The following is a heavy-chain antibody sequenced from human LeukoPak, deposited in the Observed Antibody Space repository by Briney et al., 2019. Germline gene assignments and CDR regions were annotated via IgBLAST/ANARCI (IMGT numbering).Heavy chain of an antibody. CDR3: ARGGRWIQLWLDY. V-gene: IGHV3-30*03. D-gene: IGHD5-18*01. CDR1: GFTFSSYG. J-gene: IGHJ4*02. Sequence: GGSLRLSCAASGFTFSSYGMHWVRQAPGKGLEWVAVISYDGSDKYYADSVKGRFTISRDNSKNTLYLQMNSLRAEDTAVYYCARGGRWIQLWLDYWGQGTLVTVSS. CDR2: ISYDGSDK.